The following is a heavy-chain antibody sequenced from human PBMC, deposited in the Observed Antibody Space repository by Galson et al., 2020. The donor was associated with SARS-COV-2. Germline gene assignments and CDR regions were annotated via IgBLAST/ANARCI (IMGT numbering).Heavy chain of an antibody. D-gene: IGHD3-3*01. CDR2: ISGSGSGT. CDR3: TSTRGGYYSPRPLDY. CDR1: GFTMRIYA. Sequence: TGGSLRLSCAASGFTMRIYAMSWVRQAPGKGLEWVSVISGSGSGTDYADSVKGRFTISRDNSKNTLFLQMNSLRADDTAIYYCTSTRGGYYSPRPLDYWGQGTLVTVSS. J-gene: IGHJ4*02. V-gene: IGHV3-23*01.